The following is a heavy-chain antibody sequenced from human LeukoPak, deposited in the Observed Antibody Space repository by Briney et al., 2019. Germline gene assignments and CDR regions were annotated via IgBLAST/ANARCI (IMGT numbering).Heavy chain of an antibody. CDR1: GGSIGSYY. J-gene: IGHJ5*02. CDR3: ARGTNRFDP. D-gene: IGHD1-7*01. V-gene: IGHV4-59*01. Sequence: SETLSLTCTVSGGSIGSYYWSWIRQPPGRGLEWIGYVYYSGTTNYHPSLKSRVTILVDTSKNQFSLKLSSVTAADTAVYYCARGTNRFDPWGQGTLVTVSS. CDR2: VYYSGTT.